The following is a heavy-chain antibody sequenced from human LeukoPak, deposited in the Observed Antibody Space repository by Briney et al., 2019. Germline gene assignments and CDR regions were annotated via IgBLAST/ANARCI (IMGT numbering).Heavy chain of an antibody. CDR1: GYTFTSYS. J-gene: IGHJ4*02. CDR3: ARDISATLYY. D-gene: IGHD5-24*01. V-gene: IGHV1-46*01. CDR2: INPSGGST. Sequence: GASVKVSCKASGYTFTSYSMHWVRQAPGQGLEWMGIINPSGGSTSFAQKFQGRVTMTRDMSTSTVYMELSRLRSDDTAVYYCARDISATLYYWGQGTLVTVSS.